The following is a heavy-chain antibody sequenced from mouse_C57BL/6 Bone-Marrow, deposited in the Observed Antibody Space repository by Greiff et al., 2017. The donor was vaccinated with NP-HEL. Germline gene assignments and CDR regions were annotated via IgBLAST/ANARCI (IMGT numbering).Heavy chain of an antibody. CDR1: GFTFSSYA. CDR2: ISSGGDYI. CDR3: TRAPDGYFAMDY. D-gene: IGHD2-3*01. J-gene: IGHJ4*01. Sequence: EVMLVESGEGLVKPGGSLKLSCAASGFTFSSYAMSWVRQTPEKRLEWVAYISSGGDYIYYADTVKGRFTISRDNARNTLYLQMSSLKSEDTAMYYCTRAPDGYFAMDYWGQGTSVTVSS. V-gene: IGHV5-9-1*02.